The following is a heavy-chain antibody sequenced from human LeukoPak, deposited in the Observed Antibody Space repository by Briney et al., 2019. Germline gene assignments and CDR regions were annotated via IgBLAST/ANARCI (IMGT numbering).Heavy chain of an antibody. V-gene: IGHV3-53*01. CDR1: GFTLRSYT. Sequence: GGSLRLSCAASGFTLRSYTMNWVRQAPGKGLEWVSVIYSGGSTYYADSVKGRFTISRDNSKNTLYLQMNSLRAEDTAVYYCARSVAKVGHYYYYGMDVWGQGTTVTVSS. D-gene: IGHD5/OR15-5a*01. J-gene: IGHJ6*02. CDR2: IYSGGST. CDR3: ARSVAKVGHYYYYGMDV.